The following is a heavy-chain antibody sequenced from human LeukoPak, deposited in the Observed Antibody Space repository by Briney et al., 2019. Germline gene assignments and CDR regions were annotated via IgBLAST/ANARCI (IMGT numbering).Heavy chain of an antibody. V-gene: IGHV1-8*01. J-gene: IGHJ4*02. Sequence: ASVKVSCKASGYTFTSHDINWVRQATGQGLEWMGWMNPNSGNTGYAQKFQGRVTMTRNTSISTAYMELSSLRSEDTAVYYCARAVEMAPFVDYWGQGTLVTVSS. CDR1: GYTFTSHD. CDR3: ARAVEMAPFVDY. CDR2: MNPNSGNT. D-gene: IGHD5-24*01.